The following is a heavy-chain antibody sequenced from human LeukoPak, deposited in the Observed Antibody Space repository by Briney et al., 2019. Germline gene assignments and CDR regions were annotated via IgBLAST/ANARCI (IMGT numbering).Heavy chain of an antibody. CDR3: AKAPRPDY. V-gene: IGHV3-23*01. J-gene: IGHJ4*02. CDR1: GFTFSSYA. CDR2: ISGSGDGR. Sequence: GGSLRLSCAASGFTFSSYAMSWVRQAPGKGLEWVSGISGSGDGRYYADSVKGRFTISRDNSKNTLYLQMNSLRAEDTAVYYCAKAPRPDYWGRGTLVTVSS.